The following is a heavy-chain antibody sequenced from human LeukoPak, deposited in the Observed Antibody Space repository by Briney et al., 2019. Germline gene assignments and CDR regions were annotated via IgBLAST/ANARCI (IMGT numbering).Heavy chain of an antibody. V-gene: IGHV3-30-3*01. CDR2: ISYDGSDK. J-gene: IGHJ5*02. CDR3: ARDSSGWGGSNWFDP. CDR1: GFTLGVYT. Sequence: KTGMSLRLSCAASGFTLGVYTMHWVRQAPATGLEWVACISYDGSDKFYADSVKGRFTISRDNSKNTSYLEMNSLRDEDTAVYYCARDSSGWGGSNWFDPWGQGTLVTVSS. D-gene: IGHD6-19*01.